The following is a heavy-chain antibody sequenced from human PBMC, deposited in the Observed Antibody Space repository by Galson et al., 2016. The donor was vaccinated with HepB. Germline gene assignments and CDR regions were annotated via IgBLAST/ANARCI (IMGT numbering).Heavy chain of an antibody. V-gene: IGHV3-53*01. J-gene: IGHJ5*02. CDR3: AIFRVAPPASS. Sequence: SLRLSCAASEIPVSSTYLSWVRQAPGKGLEWVSFVYTGGNTYYADSVKGRFTFSRDNSKNTLYLQMNSLRAEDTAVYYCAIFRVAPPASSWGQGTQVIVSS. D-gene: IGHD1-14*01. CDR1: EIPVSSTY. CDR2: VYTGGNT.